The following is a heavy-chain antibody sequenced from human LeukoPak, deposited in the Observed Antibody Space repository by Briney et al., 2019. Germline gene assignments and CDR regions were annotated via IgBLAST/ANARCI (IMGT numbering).Heavy chain of an antibody. V-gene: IGHV3-23*01. CDR2: ISTDGRST. CDR1: GFTFSKYA. Sequence: GGSLRLSCATSGFTFSKYAMSWVRQAPGKGLDWVSAISTDGRSTYYAASVKGRFTISRDSSKSTLFLQMDSLTAEDTAVYYCAKGSSASRPYYFDYWGQGTLVTVSS. J-gene: IGHJ4*02. CDR3: AKGSSASRPYYFDY. D-gene: IGHD2-2*01.